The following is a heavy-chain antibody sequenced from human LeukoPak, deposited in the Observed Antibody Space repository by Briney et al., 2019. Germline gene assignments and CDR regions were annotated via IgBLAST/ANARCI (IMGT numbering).Heavy chain of an antibody. CDR1: GYSISSGYY. CDR3: ASVELLQSFLDY. D-gene: IGHD1-26*01. CDR2: IYHSGST. V-gene: IGHV4-38-2*02. J-gene: IGHJ4*02. Sequence: PSETLSLTYTVSGYSISSGYYWGWIRQPPGKGLEWIGSIYHSGSTYYNPSLKSRVTISVDTSKNQFSLKLSSVTAADTAVYYCASVELLQSFLDYWGQGTLVTVSS.